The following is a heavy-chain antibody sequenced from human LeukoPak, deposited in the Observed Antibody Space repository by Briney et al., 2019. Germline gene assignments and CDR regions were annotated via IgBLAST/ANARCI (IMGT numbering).Heavy chain of an antibody. CDR3: ARRDHSITMVRGVTYYYYNGIDV. D-gene: IGHD3-10*01. Sequence: GGSLRLSCAASGFTSSSYEMNWVRQAPGKGLEWVSYISSSGSTIYYADSVKGRFTISRDNAKNSLYLQMNSLRAEDTAVYYCARRDHSITMVRGVTYYYYNGIDVWGQGTTVTVSS. J-gene: IGHJ6*02. CDR1: GFTSSSYE. CDR2: ISSSGSTI. V-gene: IGHV3-48*03.